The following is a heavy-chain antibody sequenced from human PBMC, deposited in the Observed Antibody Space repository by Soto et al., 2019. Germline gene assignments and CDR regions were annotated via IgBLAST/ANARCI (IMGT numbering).Heavy chain of an antibody. CDR1: NYSISRGYY. D-gene: IGHD3-16*01. V-gene: IGHV4-38-2*02. CDR3: ARVAFGPIDY. Sequence: SETLSLTCTVSNYSISRGYYWGWIRQSPGEGLEWIASMYHSGTTYYNPSLKSRVTISIDTSKNQFSLKLTSVTSADTAVYFCARVAFGPIDYWGQGTLVTVSS. J-gene: IGHJ4*02. CDR2: MYHSGTT.